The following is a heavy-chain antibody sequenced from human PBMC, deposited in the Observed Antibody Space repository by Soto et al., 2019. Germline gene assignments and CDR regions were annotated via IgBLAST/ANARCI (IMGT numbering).Heavy chain of an antibody. D-gene: IGHD1-26*01. CDR3: ARGRVVGATTFDY. CDR1: VGSISIGGYS. J-gene: IGHJ4*02. CDR2: IYHSGST. Sequence: LSLTCAVSVGSISIGGYSCSWIRQPPGKGLEWIGYIYHSGSTYYNPSLKSRVTISVDRSKNQFSLKLSSVTAADTAVYYCARGRVVGATTFDYWGQGTLVTVSS. V-gene: IGHV4-30-2*01.